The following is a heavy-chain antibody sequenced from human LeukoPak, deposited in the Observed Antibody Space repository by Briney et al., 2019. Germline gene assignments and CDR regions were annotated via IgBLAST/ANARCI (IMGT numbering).Heavy chain of an antibody. J-gene: IGHJ4*02. V-gene: IGHV3-7*01. CDR2: INQDESQK. Sequence: GGSLRLSCAPSGFTFRTYWMSWVRQAPGKGLEWVASINQDESQKRYVDSVQGRFTISRDNTKNSLFLQMNSLRAEDTAVYYCARLKDNVTKLDYWGQGTLVTVSS. D-gene: IGHD2-8*01. CDR3: ARLKDNVTKLDY. CDR1: GFTFRTYW.